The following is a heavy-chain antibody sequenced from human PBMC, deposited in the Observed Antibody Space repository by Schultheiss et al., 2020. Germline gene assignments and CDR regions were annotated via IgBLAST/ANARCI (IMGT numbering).Heavy chain of an antibody. J-gene: IGHJ5*02. CDR1: GGSFSGYY. CDR3: AREPYYDFWSGYSPGRWFDP. D-gene: IGHD3-3*01. CDR2: INHSGST. V-gene: IGHV4-34*01. Sequence: SQTLSLTCAVYGGSFSGYYWSWIRQPPGKGLEWIGEINHSGSTNYNPSLKSRVTISVDTSKNQFSLKLSSVTAADTAVYYCAREPYYDFWSGYSPGRWFDPWGKGTLVTVSS.